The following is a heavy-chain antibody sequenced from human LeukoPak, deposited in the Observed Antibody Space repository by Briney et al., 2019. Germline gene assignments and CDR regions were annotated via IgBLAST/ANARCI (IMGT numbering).Heavy chain of an antibody. D-gene: IGHD3-22*01. CDR3: ARDRYYYDSSGYYEGCTFDY. Sequence: PGGSLRLSCAASGFTFSSYGMHWVRQAPGKGLEWVAVIWYDGSNKYYADSVKGRFTISRDNSKNTLYLQMNSLRAEDTAVYYCARDRYYYDSSGYYEGCTFDYWGQGTLVTVSS. V-gene: IGHV3-33*01. CDR2: IWYDGSNK. J-gene: IGHJ4*02. CDR1: GFTFSSYG.